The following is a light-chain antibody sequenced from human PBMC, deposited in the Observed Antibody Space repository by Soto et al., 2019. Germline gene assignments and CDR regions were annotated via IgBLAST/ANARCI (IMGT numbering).Light chain of an antibody. CDR2: GAS. Sequence: EIVMTQSPATLSVSPGERATLSCRASQSVSSNLAWYQQKPGQAPRLLIYGASTRATGIPARFSGSGSGTEFTLTISSLQSEDFAVYYCQQSYTVPLTFAGGTTVQVK. CDR3: QQSYTVPLT. J-gene: IGKJ4*01. CDR1: QSVSSN. V-gene: IGKV3-15*01.